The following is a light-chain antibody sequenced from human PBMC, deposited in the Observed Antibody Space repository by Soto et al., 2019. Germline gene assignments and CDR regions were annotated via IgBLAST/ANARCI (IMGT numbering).Light chain of an antibody. CDR2: DAS. Sequence: EIVLTQSPDTLSLSPGERATLACRASQSVDNYLAWYQQRPGQAPRLFIYDASNRASGIPARFSGSGSGTDFTLTISSLEPEDFAVYYCQQRSTGPPLTFGGGTKVEIK. CDR1: QSVDNY. V-gene: IGKV3-11*01. CDR3: QQRSTGPPLT. J-gene: IGKJ4*01.